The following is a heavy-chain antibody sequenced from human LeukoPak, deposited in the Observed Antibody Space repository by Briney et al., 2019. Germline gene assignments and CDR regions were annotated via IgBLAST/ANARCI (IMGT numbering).Heavy chain of an antibody. CDR1: GYTLTELS. J-gene: IGHJ6*02. D-gene: IGHD6-13*01. V-gene: IGHV1-24*01. CDR3: ATQQAAAEKWYYYYGMDV. CDR2: FDPEDGET. Sequence: ASVKVSCKVSGYTLTELSMHWVRQAPGKGLEWMGGFDPEDGETIYAQKFESRVTMTEDTSTETAHMELRSLRSEDTAVYYCATQQAAAEKWYYYYGMDVWGQGTTVTVSS.